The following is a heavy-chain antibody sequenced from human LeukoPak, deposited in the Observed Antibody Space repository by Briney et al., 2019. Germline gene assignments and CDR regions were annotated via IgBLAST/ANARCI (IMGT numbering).Heavy chain of an antibody. V-gene: IGHV3-53*05. Sequence: PGGSLRLSRAASGFTFSSYSMNWVRQAPGKGLEWVSVIYSGGSTYYADSVKGRFTISRDNAKNSLYLQMNSLRAEDTALYYCAKSLAAAGADPDYWGQGTPVTVSS. CDR3: AKSLAAAGADPDY. CDR2: IYSGGST. J-gene: IGHJ4*02. CDR1: GFTFSSYS. D-gene: IGHD6-13*01.